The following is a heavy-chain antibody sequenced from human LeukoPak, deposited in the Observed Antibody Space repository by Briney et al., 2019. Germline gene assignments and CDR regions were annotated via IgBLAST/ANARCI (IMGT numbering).Heavy chain of an antibody. CDR2: IIPIFGTA. J-gene: IGHJ4*02. Sequence: SVKVSCKASGYTFTSYYMHWVRQAPGQGLEWMGGIIPIFGTANYAQKFQGRVTITADESTSTAYMELSSLRSEDTAVYYCARVSGLRYFDWLLGYWGQGTLVTVSS. CDR1: GYTFTSYY. D-gene: IGHD3-9*01. CDR3: ARVSGLRYFDWLLGY. V-gene: IGHV1-69*13.